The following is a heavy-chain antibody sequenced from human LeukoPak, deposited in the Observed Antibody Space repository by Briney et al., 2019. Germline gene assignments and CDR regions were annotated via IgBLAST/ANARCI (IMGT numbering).Heavy chain of an antibody. V-gene: IGHV3-23*01. J-gene: IGHJ4*02. CDR3: ALTGYSYGFDY. D-gene: IGHD5-18*01. CDR2: ISGSGDST. Sequence: TGGSLRLSCAASGFTFSTYAVNWVRQAPGKGLEWVSTISGSGDSTYYADSVKGRFTISRDNSKDTLYLQMSSVRVDDTAVYYCALTGYSYGFDYWGQGTLVTVSS. CDR1: GFTFSTYA.